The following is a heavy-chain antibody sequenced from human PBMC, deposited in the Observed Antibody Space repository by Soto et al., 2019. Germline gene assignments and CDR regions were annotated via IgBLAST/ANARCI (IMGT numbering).Heavy chain of an antibody. CDR1: SGSISSGDYY. J-gene: IGHJ3*02. Sequence: PSETLSLTCTVSSGSISSGDYYWSWIRQTPGKGLEWIGYIYNTGSTYYNPSLKSRVTISIDTSKNQFSLRLSSVTAADTAVYYCARGRSHISGDDAAFDIWGQGTMVTVSS. V-gene: IGHV4-30-4*01. CDR3: ARGRSHISGDDAAFDI. D-gene: IGHD3-22*01. CDR2: IYNTGST.